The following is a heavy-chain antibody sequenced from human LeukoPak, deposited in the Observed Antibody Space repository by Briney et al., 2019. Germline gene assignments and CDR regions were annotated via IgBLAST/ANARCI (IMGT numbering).Heavy chain of an antibody. J-gene: IGHJ4*02. Sequence: GGSLRLSCAASGFTFSSYSMNWVRQAPGKGLEWVSSISSSSSYIYYADSVKGRFTISRDKSRNTLYLQMNSLRAEDTAVYYCARDSGDGDPTDYWGQGTLVTVSS. CDR2: ISSSSSYI. D-gene: IGHD4-17*01. V-gene: IGHV3-21*04. CDR1: GFTFSSYS. CDR3: ARDSGDGDPTDY.